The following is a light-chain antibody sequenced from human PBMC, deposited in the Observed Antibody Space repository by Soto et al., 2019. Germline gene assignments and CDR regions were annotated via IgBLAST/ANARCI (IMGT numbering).Light chain of an antibody. J-gene: IGKJ4*01. V-gene: IGKV3-11*01. CDR3: QQRSDWPLT. CDR1: QSVNTY. Sequence: EIVLTQSPATLSLSPGEGATLSCRASQSVNTYVAWYQQKPGQAPRLLIYDASNRATGIPARFSRSGTGTAFTLTISSLEPEDFAVYYCQQRSDWPLTFGGGAKVEIK. CDR2: DAS.